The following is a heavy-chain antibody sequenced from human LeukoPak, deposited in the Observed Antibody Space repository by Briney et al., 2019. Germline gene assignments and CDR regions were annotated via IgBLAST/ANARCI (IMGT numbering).Heavy chain of an antibody. CDR3: AKNVGFSMIVVVNWYFDL. J-gene: IGHJ2*01. D-gene: IGHD3-22*01. CDR1: GFTFSSYW. V-gene: IGHV3-7*03. CDR2: IKQDGSEK. Sequence: GGSLRLSCAASGFTFSSYWMSWVRQAPGKGLEWVANIKQDGSEKYYVDSVKGRFTISRDNAKNSLYLQMNSLRAEDTAVYYCAKNVGFSMIVVVNWYFDLWGRGTLVTVSS.